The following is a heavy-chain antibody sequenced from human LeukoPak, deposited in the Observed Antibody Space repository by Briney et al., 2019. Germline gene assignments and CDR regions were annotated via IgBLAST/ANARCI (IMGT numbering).Heavy chain of an antibody. D-gene: IGHD3-10*01. CDR1: GYTFTSYY. J-gene: IGHJ5*02. V-gene: IGHV1-46*01. CDR2: INPSGGST. CDR3: AREAPYGWFDP. Sequence: ASVKVSCKASGYTFTSYYMHWVRQAPGQGLEWMGIINPSGGSTSYAQKFQGRVTMTRDTSISTAYMELSRLRSDDTAVYYCAREAPYGWFDPWGQGTLVTVSS.